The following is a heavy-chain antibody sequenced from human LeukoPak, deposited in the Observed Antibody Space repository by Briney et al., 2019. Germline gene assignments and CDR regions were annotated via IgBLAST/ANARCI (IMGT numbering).Heavy chain of an antibody. D-gene: IGHD3-3*01. CDR1: GLTFASYG. CDR3: ARDVGLEWYSFDY. CDR2: IWYDGSNK. V-gene: IGHV3-33*01. J-gene: IGHJ4*02. Sequence: AGGSLRLSCAASGLTFASYGIHWVRQAPGKGLERVAFIWYDGSNKYYADSVKGRFTISRDNSKNTLYLQMNSLRAEDTAVYYCARDVGLEWYSFDYWGQGTLVTVSS.